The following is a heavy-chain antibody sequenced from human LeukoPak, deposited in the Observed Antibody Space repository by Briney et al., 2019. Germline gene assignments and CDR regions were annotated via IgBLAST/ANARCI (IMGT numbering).Heavy chain of an antibody. Sequence: ASAKVSCKASGYTFTSYGISWVRQAPGQGLEWMGWISAYNGNTNYAQKLQGRVTMTTDTSTSTAYVELRSLRSDDTAVYYCARDPATYNWNDVDYFDYWGQGTLVTVSS. V-gene: IGHV1-18*01. CDR1: GYTFTSYG. D-gene: IGHD1-1*01. CDR3: ARDPATYNWNDVDYFDY. CDR2: ISAYNGNT. J-gene: IGHJ4*02.